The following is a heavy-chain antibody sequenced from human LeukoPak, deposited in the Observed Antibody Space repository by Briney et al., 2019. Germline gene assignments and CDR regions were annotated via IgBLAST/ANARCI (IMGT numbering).Heavy chain of an antibody. Sequence: SETLSLTCTVSGGSISSSGYFWGWIRQSPGKGLEWIASIYNSGSTYHNPSLESRVTISVDTSNSQFSLKLSSVTAAGTAVYYCARRHCSGGTCHPDYWGQGTLVTVSS. CDR3: ARRHCSGGTCHPDY. CDR1: GGSISSSGYF. V-gene: IGHV4-39*01. J-gene: IGHJ4*02. D-gene: IGHD2-15*01. CDR2: IYNSGST.